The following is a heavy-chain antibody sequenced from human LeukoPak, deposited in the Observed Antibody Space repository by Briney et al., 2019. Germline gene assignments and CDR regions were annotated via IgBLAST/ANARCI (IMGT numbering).Heavy chain of an antibody. J-gene: IGHJ4*02. V-gene: IGHV6-1*01. Sequence: SQTLSLTCAISGDSVSSKNSAWNWIRQSPSRGLEWLGRTYYRSKWSKDYAVSVRSRITINPDTSKNQFSLQLNSVTPEDTAVYYCARDLNGDFSLDSWGQGTLVTVSP. CDR2: TYYRSKWSK. CDR3: ARDLNGDFSLDS. D-gene: IGHD4-17*01. CDR1: GDSVSSKNSA.